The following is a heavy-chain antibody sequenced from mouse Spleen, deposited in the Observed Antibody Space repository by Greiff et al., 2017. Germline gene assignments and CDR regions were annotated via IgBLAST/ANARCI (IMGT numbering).Heavy chain of an antibody. V-gene: IGHV1-15*01. CDR1: GYTFTDYE. CDR3: NKRDYYGSSPFAY. CDR2: IDPETGGT. Sequence: QVQLKQSGAELVRPGASVTLSCKASGYTFTDYEMHWVKQTPVHGLEWIGAIDPETGGTAYNQKFKGKAILTADKSSSTAYMELRSLTSEDSAVYYCNKRDYYGSSPFAYWGQGTLVTVSA. D-gene: IGHD1-1*01. J-gene: IGHJ3*01.